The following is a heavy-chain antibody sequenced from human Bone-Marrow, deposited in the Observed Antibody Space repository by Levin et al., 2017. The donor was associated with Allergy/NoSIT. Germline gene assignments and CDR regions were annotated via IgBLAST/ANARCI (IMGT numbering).Heavy chain of an antibody. Sequence: PRGSLRLSCAASGFTFNKFWMNWVRQAPGKGLEWVANIKQDGSEENYVDSVKGRFTISRDNAKNSVSLQMNSLRAEDTAMYFCVRKQLWLARGDDALDVWGQGTMVTVSS. CDR2: IKQDGSEE. J-gene: IGHJ3*01. D-gene: IGHD6-19*01. V-gene: IGHV3-7*01. CDR1: GFTFNKFW. CDR3: VRKQLWLARGDDALDV.